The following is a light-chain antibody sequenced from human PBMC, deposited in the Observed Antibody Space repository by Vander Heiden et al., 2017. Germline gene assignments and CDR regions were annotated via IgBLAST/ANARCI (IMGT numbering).Light chain of an antibody. J-gene: IGLJ2*01. CDR2: KDS. V-gene: IGLV3-25*03. CDR1: ALPKQY. Sequence: SYELPHPPPASVSPGQTARITCSGDALPKQYAYWYQQKPGQAPVLVIYKDSERPSGIPERFSGSSSGTTVTLTISGVQAEDEADYYCQSADSSGTVVFGGGTKLTVL. CDR3: QSADSSGTVV.